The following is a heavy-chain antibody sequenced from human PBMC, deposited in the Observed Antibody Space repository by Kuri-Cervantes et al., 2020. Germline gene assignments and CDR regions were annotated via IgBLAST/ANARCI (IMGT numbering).Heavy chain of an antibody. D-gene: IGHD6-13*01. Sequence: GESLKISCAASGFTFSSYAMSWVRQAPGKGLEWVSAISGSGGSTYYADSVKDRFTISRDNSKNTLYLQMNSLRAEDTAVYYCARDNAVEMYSSSWYTFDYWGQGTPVTVSS. CDR3: ARDNAVEMYSSSWYTFDY. CDR2: ISGSGGST. V-gene: IGHV3-23*01. CDR1: GFTFSSYA. J-gene: IGHJ4*02.